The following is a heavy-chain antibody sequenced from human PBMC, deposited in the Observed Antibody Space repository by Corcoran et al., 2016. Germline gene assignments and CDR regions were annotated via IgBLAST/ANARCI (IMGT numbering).Heavy chain of an antibody. D-gene: IGHD6-13*01. CDR2: IHHSGST. J-gene: IGHJ3*02. CDR1: GGSFSGYY. CDR3: ARGVIKAGRAARKAFDI. V-gene: IGHV4-34*01. Sequence: QVQLPQWGAGLLKPSKPLSLTCAVYGGSFSGYYWSWIRQPPGTGLEWVGEIHHSGSTNYNPSIKRRVTISVDTSKKQFSLKLSAVTAAGPAVKYCARGVIKAGRAARKAFDIWGQGTMVTVSS.